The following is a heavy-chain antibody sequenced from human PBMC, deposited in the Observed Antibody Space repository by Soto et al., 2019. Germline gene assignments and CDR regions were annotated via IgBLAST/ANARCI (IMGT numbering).Heavy chain of an antibody. Sequence: SVKVSCKASGGTFSSYAISWVRQAPGQGLEWMGGIIPIFGTANYAQKFQGRVTITTDESTSTAYMELSSLRSEDTAVYYCASSVVPAAINYYGMDVWGQGTTVTVSS. CDR1: GGTFSSYA. V-gene: IGHV1-69*05. D-gene: IGHD2-2*02. J-gene: IGHJ6*02. CDR2: IIPIFGTA. CDR3: ASSVVPAAINYYGMDV.